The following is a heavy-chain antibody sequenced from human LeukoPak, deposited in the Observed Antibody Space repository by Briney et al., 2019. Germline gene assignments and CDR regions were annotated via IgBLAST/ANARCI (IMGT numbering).Heavy chain of an antibody. Sequence: GGSLRLSCAASGFTFSSYWMSWVRQAPGKGLEWAANIKQDGSEKYYVDSVKGRFTISRDNAKNSLYLQMNSLRAEDTAVYYCARSPPYSGSSSDFDYWGQGTLVTVSS. J-gene: IGHJ4*02. V-gene: IGHV3-7*01. CDR1: GFTFSSYW. D-gene: IGHD1-26*01. CDR3: ARSPPYSGSSSDFDY. CDR2: IKQDGSEK.